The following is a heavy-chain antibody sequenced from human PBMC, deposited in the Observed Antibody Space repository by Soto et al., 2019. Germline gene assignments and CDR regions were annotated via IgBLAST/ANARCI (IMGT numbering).Heavy chain of an antibody. CDR2: IIPIFGTA. Sequence: ASVKVSCTASGGTFSSYAISWVRQAPGQGLEWMGGIIPIFGTANYAQKFQGRVTITADESTSTAYMELSSLRSEDTAVYYCARDQSIAARRPLVYWGQGTLVTVSS. CDR3: ARDQSIAARRPLVY. J-gene: IGHJ4*02. D-gene: IGHD6-6*01. V-gene: IGHV1-69*13. CDR1: GGTFSSYA.